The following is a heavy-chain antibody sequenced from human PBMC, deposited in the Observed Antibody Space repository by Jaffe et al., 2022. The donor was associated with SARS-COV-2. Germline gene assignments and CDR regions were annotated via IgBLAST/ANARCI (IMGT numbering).Heavy chain of an antibody. CDR2: IYYSGRT. V-gene: IGHV4-39*01. D-gene: IGHD3-16*01. CDR1: GASITSSSYC. Sequence: QLQLQESGPGLVKPSETLSLTCTVSGASITSSSYCWAWIRQPPGKGLEWIGNIYYSGRTWHNPSLKSRVTISLDTSKNLFSLKLSSVTAADTADYYCARGSYAHYMDVWGKGTTVTVS. J-gene: IGHJ6*03. CDR3: ARGSYAHYMDV.